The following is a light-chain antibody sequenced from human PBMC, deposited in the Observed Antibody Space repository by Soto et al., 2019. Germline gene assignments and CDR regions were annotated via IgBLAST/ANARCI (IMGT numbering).Light chain of an antibody. Sequence: LTQPPSVSGAPGQRVTISCTGSSSNIGAGYDVHWYQQLPGTAPKLLIYGNSNRPSGVPDRFSGSKSGTSASLAITGLQAEDEADYYCQSYDSSRSGGVFGGGTKVTVL. CDR3: QSYDSSRSGGV. CDR1: SSNIGAGYD. J-gene: IGLJ2*01. V-gene: IGLV1-40*01. CDR2: GNS.